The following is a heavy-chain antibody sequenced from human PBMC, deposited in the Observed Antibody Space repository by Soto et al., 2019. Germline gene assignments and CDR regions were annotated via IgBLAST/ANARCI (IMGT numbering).Heavy chain of an antibody. Sequence: EVQLLESGGGLVQPGGSLRLSCAASGFTFSSYAMSWVRQAPGKGLEWVSAISGSGGSTYYADSVKGRFTISRDNSKNTLYLQMNSLRAEDTAVYYCAKSAVGATRVSFLGLYFDYWGQGTLVTVSS. CDR2: ISGSGGST. J-gene: IGHJ4*02. CDR1: GFTFSSYA. D-gene: IGHD1-26*01. V-gene: IGHV3-23*01. CDR3: AKSAVGATRVSFLGLYFDY.